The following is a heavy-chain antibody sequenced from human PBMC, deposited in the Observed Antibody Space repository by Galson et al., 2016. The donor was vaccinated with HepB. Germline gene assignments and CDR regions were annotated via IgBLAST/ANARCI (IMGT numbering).Heavy chain of an antibody. CDR1: GFTFSSYW. CDR3: AKGESVIGYYAMDV. Sequence: SLRLSCAASGFTFSSYWMHWVRQAPGKGLVWVSRINSDGSSTSYADSVKGRFTISRDNSKNTLFLQMNSLRAEDTAVYYCAKGESVIGYYAMDVWGQGTKVAVSS. J-gene: IGHJ6*02. V-gene: IGHV3-74*01. D-gene: IGHD3-16*02. CDR2: INSDGSST.